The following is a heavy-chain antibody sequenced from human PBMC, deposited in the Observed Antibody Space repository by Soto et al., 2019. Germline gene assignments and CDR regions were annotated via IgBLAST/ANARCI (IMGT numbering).Heavy chain of an antibody. CDR1: GFTFGSYA. D-gene: IGHD6-13*01. Sequence: GGSLRLSCAASGFTFGSYAMHWVRQAPGKGLEWVAVISYDGSNKYYADSVKGRFTISRDNSKNTLYLQMNSLRAEDTAVYYCARDPTRYSSSCYWFDLWGQGTLVTVSS. CDR3: ARDPTRYSSSCYWFDL. J-gene: IGHJ5*02. V-gene: IGHV3-30*04. CDR2: ISYDGSNK.